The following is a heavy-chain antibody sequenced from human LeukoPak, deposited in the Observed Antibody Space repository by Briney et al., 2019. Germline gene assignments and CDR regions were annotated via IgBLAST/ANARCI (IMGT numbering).Heavy chain of an antibody. D-gene: IGHD6-13*01. CDR3: ARASSSSWFFDY. J-gene: IGHJ4*02. CDR2: ISAYNGNT. Sequence: GASVNVSRKASGYTFTSYGISWVRQAPGQGLEWMGWISAYNGNTNYAQKLQGRVTMTTDTSTSTAYMELRSLRSEDTAVYYCARASSSSWFFDYWGQGTLVTVSS. CDR1: GYTFTSYG. V-gene: IGHV1-18*01.